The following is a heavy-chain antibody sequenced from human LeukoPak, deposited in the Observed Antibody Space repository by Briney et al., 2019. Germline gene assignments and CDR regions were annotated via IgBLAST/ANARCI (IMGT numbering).Heavy chain of an antibody. CDR2: IYHSGST. Sequence: PSETLSLTCTVSGYSISSGYYWGWIRQPPGKGLEWTGSIYHSGSTYYNPSLKSRVTISVDTSKNQFSLKLSSVTAADTAVYYCARVSGYDWDDYYYYMDVWGKGTTVTVSS. CDR1: GYSISSGYY. CDR3: ARVSGYDWDDYYYYMDV. D-gene: IGHD5-12*01. J-gene: IGHJ6*03. V-gene: IGHV4-38-2*02.